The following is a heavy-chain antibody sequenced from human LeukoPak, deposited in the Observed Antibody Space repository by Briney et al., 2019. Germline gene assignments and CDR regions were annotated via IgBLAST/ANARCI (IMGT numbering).Heavy chain of an antibody. CDR3: ARDKVVAAKASDY. CDR2: ISSSSSYI. CDR1: GFTFSSYS. D-gene: IGHD2-15*01. Sequence: PGGSLRLCCAASGFTFSSYSMNWVRQAPGKGLEWVSSISSSSSYIYYADSVKGRFTISRDNAKNSLYLQMNSLRAEDTAVYYCARDKVVAAKASDYWGQGTLVTVSS. J-gene: IGHJ4*02. V-gene: IGHV3-21*01.